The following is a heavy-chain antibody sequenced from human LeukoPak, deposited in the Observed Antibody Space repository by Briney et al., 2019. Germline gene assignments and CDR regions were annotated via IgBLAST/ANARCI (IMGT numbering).Heavy chain of an antibody. V-gene: IGHV3-7*01. D-gene: IGHD6-19*01. CDR1: GFTFSSYW. CDR2: IKQDESEK. Sequence: GGSLRLSCAASGFTFSSYWMSWVRQAPGKGLEWVANIKQDESEKYYVDSVKGRFTISRDNAKNSLYLQMNSLRAGDTAIYYCAKLGYGSGWYMTEYFHHWGQGTLVTVSS. J-gene: IGHJ1*01. CDR3: AKLGYGSGWYMTEYFHH.